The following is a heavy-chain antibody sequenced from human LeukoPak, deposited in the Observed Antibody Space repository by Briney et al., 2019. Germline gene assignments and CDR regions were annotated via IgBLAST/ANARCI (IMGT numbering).Heavy chain of an antibody. CDR3: AKAVVAGTLYYFDY. D-gene: IGHD6-19*01. J-gene: IGHJ4*02. CDR1: GFTFGDYA. Sequence: SGGSLRLSCTASGFTFGDYAMSWVRQAPGNGLEWVSAITASGGTTYYADSVKGRFTISRDTSKNTLYLQMNTLRAEDTAVYYCAKAVVAGTLYYFDYWGQGTLVTVSS. V-gene: IGHV3-23*01. CDR2: ITASGGTT.